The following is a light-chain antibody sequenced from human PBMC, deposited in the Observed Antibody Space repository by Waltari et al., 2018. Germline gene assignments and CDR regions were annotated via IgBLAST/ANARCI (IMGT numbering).Light chain of an antibody. Sequence: QLVLTQSPSASASLGASVKLTCTLTSGPRTNVTAWLQKRPERGPRYFMKVNSDGSHNTGDEIPDRFSGSSSGAEHYLTISSLQSEDEADYYCQTGGHGTWVFGGGTKLTVL. CDR3: QTGGHGTWV. V-gene: IGLV4-69*01. CDR1: SGPRTNV. J-gene: IGLJ3*02. CDR2: VNSDGSH.